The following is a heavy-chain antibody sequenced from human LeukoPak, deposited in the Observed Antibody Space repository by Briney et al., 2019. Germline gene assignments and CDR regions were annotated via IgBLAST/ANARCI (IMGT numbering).Heavy chain of an antibody. D-gene: IGHD1-1*01. V-gene: IGHV4-4*02. J-gene: IGHJ4*02. CDR3: ARVNINNWHSCDY. CDR1: GGSISSNNW. Sequence: SETLSLTCTVSGGSISSNNWWGWVRQPPGKGLEWIGEIYHSGSPNYNPSLKSRVTISVDKSRNHFSLNLSSVAAADTAVYYCARVNINNWHSCDYWGQGTLVTVSS. CDR2: IYHSGSP.